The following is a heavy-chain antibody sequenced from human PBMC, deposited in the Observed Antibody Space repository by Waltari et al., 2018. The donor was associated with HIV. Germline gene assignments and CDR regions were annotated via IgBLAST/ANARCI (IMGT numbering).Heavy chain of an antibody. CDR3: ARGTIDSGVTAGFGY. CDR2: IYYTGTT. CDR1: GGSIRRSGHY. V-gene: IGHV4-39*01. J-gene: IGHJ4*02. D-gene: IGHD2-21*02. Sequence: LQLQESGPGLVTPSESLSLTCSVSGGSIRRSGHYWGWLRPSSEKGLAGLGSIYYTGTTYYSPSLKSRLTMSVNATKGQFSLTLKSVTAADTATYYCARGTIDSGVTAGFGYWGQGILVAVSS.